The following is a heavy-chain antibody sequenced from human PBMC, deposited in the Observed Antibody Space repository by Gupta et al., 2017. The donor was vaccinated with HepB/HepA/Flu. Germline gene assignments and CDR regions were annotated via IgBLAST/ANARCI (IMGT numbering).Heavy chain of an antibody. D-gene: IGHD3-10*01. CDR1: GFAFYDYA. J-gene: IGHJ6*02. Sequence: EVQLVESGGGLVQPGRSLRLSCVVSGFAFYDYAIHWVRQAPGKGLEWVAGITWDSGSMDYADSVKGRFTISRDNAKNSLFLQMNSLRPDDTAVYYCTKAGESEIYYKFGTDVWGQGTTVTGSS. V-gene: IGHV3-9*01. CDR2: ITWDSGSM. CDR3: TKAGESEIYYKFGTDV.